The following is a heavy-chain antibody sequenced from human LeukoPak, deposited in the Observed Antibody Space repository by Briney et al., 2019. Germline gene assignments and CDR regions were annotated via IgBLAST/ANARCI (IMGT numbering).Heavy chain of an antibody. CDR3: ARDAGGAWPFDY. CDR2: ISPTGEGT. Sequence: GGSLRLSCAASGFAFSNTGMTWVRQAPGRGLEWVSTISPTGEGTHYADSVKGRFTISRDNSKNTLSLEMNSLRADDTATYYCARDAGGAWPFDYWGQGTRVIVSS. CDR1: GFAFSNTG. D-gene: IGHD4-17*01. J-gene: IGHJ4*02. V-gene: IGHV3-23*01.